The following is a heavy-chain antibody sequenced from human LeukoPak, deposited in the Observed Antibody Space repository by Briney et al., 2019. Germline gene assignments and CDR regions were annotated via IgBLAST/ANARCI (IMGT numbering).Heavy chain of an antibody. J-gene: IGHJ4*02. CDR2: ISSSSSYI. D-gene: IGHD2-15*01. CDR3: ARDYCSGGSCYPYFDY. Sequence: GGSLRLSCAASGFTFSSYSMNWVRQAPGKGLEWVSSISSSSSYIYYADSVKGRFTISRDNAKNSPYLQMNSLRAEDTAVYYCARDYCSGGSCYPYFDYWGQGTLVTVSS. CDR1: GFTFSSYS. V-gene: IGHV3-21*01.